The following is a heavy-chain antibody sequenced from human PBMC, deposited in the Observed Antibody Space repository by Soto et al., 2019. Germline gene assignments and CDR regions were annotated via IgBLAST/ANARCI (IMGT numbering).Heavy chain of an antibody. CDR1: GFTFSSYA. CDR3: ASVPSSSGRAHFVY. D-gene: IGHD2-15*01. J-gene: IGHJ4*02. Sequence: QVQLVESGGGVVQPGRSLRLSCAASGFTFSSYAMHWVRQAPGKGLEWVAVISYDGSNKYYADSVKGRFTISRDNSKNTLYLQMNSLRAEDTAVYYCASVPSSSGRAHFVYWGQGTLVTVSS. CDR2: ISYDGSNK. V-gene: IGHV3-30-3*01.